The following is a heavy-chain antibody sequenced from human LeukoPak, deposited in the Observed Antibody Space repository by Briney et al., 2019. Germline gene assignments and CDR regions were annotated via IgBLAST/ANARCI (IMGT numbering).Heavy chain of an antibody. CDR2: INPDSGGS. J-gene: IGHJ4*02. D-gene: IGHD1/OR15-1a*01. CDR3: ARDLVTTAV. CDR1: GYTFTGYF. V-gene: IGHV1-2*02. Sequence: GASVKVSCKASGYTFTGYFMHWVRQAPGQGLEWMGWINPDSGGSNYAQNFQGRVTMTRDTSISTAYMELTRLRYDDTAVYYCARDLVTTAVWGQGTLVSVSS.